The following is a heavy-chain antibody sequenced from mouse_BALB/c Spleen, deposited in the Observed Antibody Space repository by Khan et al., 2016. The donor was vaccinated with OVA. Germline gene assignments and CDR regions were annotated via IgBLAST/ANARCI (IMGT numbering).Heavy chain of an antibody. V-gene: IGHV1-4*01. CDR2: IIPTNDYT. J-gene: IGHJ3*01. Sequence: QVQLKESGAELARPGASVKMSCKASGYTFTTYTIHRVTQRPGQGLEWIGYIIPTNDYTNYNQKFKDRATLTADKSSSTAYMKMSSLTSEDSALYYGAREGAYYRSDGWFAYWGQGTLVTGSA. CDR3: AREGAYYRSDGWFAY. CDR1: GYTFTTYT. D-gene: IGHD2-14*01.